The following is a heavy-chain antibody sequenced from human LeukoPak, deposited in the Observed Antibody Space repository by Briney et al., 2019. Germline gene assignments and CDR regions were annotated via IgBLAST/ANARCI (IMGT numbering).Heavy chain of an antibody. CDR1: GFTVSRSY. CDR3: ARAGPSSSWHQFDY. D-gene: IGHD6-13*01. J-gene: IGHJ4*02. CDR2: IYSGGRT. V-gene: IGHV3-66*01. Sequence: GGSLRLSCAASGFTVSRSYISWVRQAPGKGLEWVSVIYSGGRTYYADSVKGRFTISRDNSKNTLYLQMNRLRAEDTAVYYCARAGPSSSWHQFDYWGQGTLVTVSS.